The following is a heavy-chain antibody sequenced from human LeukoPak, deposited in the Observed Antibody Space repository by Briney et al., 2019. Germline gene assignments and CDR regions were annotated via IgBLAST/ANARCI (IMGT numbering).Heavy chain of an antibody. CDR2: ISGSGGST. Sequence: GGSLRLSCAASGFTFSSYAMSWVRQAPGKGLEWVSAISGSGGSTYYADSVKGRFTISRDNSKNTLYLQMNSLRAEDTAVYYCAENGYCSGGSCYSLPHDAFDIWGQGTMVTVSS. CDR3: AENGYCSGGSCYSLPHDAFDI. J-gene: IGHJ3*02. D-gene: IGHD2-15*01. CDR1: GFTFSSYA. V-gene: IGHV3-23*01.